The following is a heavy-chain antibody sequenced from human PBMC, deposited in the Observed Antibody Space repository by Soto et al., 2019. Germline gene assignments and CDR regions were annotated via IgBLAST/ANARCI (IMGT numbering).Heavy chain of an antibody. J-gene: IGHJ3*02. Sequence: GGSLRLSCAASGLTFGSYWMTWVRQAPGKGLEWVANIEPNGGEKYYLDSVKGRFTISRDNAKNSLHLQMNSLRAEDTALYYCARPVLPVANDAFDIWGLGTMVTVSS. CDR3: ARPVLPVANDAFDI. CDR2: IEPNGGEK. V-gene: IGHV3-7*01. D-gene: IGHD2-2*01. CDR1: GLTFGSYW.